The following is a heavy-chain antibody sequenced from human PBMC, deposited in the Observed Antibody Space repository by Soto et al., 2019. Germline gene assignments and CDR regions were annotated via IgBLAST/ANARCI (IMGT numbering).Heavy chain of an antibody. CDR3: AKLQGSGSYYDDDY. CDR1: GGPSNNYG. D-gene: IGHD3-10*01. CDR2: IVPVFGTA. J-gene: IGHJ4*02. Sequence: QVQLIQSGAEVKTSGSSVKVSCKALGGPSNNYGDSWVRQAPGQGLEWMGGIVPVFGTANYAPKVHGRLKIAAADSTRTVNMELRSLTSDDTAGYYCAKLQGSGSYYDDDYWGQGTLVTVSS. V-gene: IGHV1-69*01.